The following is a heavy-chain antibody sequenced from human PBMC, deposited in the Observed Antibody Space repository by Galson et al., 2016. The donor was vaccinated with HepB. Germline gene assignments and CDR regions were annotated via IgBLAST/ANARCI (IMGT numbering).Heavy chain of an antibody. D-gene: IGHD1-1*01. CDR3: ARLTPTGTFDAFDV. Sequence: TLSLTCDVSGGSISSGGYYWSWIRQLPGNGLEWIGYIYYSRTTYYNPSLRSRLSISADTSKNQFSLELSSVTAADTAVYFCARLTPTGTFDAFDVWGQGTMVTVSS. CDR1: GGSISSGGYY. CDR2: IYYSRTT. V-gene: IGHV4-31*11. J-gene: IGHJ3*01.